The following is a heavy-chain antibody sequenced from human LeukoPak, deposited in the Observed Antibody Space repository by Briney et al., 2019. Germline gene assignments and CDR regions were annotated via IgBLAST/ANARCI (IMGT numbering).Heavy chain of an antibody. CDR1: GFIFSSYW. J-gene: IGHJ4*02. Sequence: GGSLRLSCAASGFIFSSYWMHWVRQAPGKGLVWVARINSDGSSTSYADSVKGRFTISRDNAKNTLYLQMNSLRAEDTAVYYCARDRKDCSGGSCYRLIDYWGQGTLVTVSS. D-gene: IGHD2-15*01. CDR3: ARDRKDCSGGSCYRLIDY. CDR2: INSDGSST. V-gene: IGHV3-74*01.